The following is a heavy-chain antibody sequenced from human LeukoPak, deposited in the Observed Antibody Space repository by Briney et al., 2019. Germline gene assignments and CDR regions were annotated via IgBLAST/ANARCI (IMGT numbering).Heavy chain of an antibody. CDR2: ISSSSSTI. CDR3: ARDRHSSGYYYLDY. CDR1: GFTFSSYS. J-gene: IGHJ4*02. V-gene: IGHV3-48*02. D-gene: IGHD3-22*01. Sequence: GGSLRLSCAASGFTFSSYSMNWVRQAPGKGLEWVSYISSSSSTIYYADSAKGRFTISRDNAKNSLYLQMNSLRDEDTAVYYCARDRHSSGYYYLDYWGQGTLVTVSS.